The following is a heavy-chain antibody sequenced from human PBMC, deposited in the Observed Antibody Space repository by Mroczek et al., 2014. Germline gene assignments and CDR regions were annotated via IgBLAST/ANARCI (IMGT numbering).Heavy chain of an antibody. V-gene: IGHV4-61*02. D-gene: IGHD1-26*01. CDR2: IYTSGST. CDR1: GGSISSGSYY. CDR3: AREGATGYFDY. J-gene: IGHJ4*02. Sequence: QVQLQESGPGLVKPSQTLSLTCTVSGGSISSGSYYWSWIRQPAGKGLEWIGRIYTSGSTNYNPSLKSRVTMSVDTSKNQFSLKLSSVTAADTAVYYCAREGATGYFDYWGQGTLVTVSS.